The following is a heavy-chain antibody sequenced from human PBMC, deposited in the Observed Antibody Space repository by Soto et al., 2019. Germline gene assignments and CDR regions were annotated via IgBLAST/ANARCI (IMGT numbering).Heavy chain of an antibody. CDR2: NTNNGGAT. Sequence: LSLSCAAAGSTFSCVGMNWVWQNNGKLVGRISFNTNNGGATYYSDSVKGRFTISRYKAKQSLYLQLNRLRADDAPVQYYAREFSISNCCYYSGYWG. CDR1: GSTFSCVG. D-gene: IGHD7-27*01. J-gene: IGHJ4*01. V-gene: IGHV3-48*03. CDR3: AREFSISNCCYYSGY.